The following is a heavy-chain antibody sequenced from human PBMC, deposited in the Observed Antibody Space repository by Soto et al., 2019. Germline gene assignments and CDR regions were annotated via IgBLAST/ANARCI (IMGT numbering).Heavy chain of an antibody. Sequence: GGSLRLSCAVSGFTFSSYGMHWVRQAPGKGLEWVAVIWYDGSNKYYADYVKGRFTTSRDNSKNTLYLQMNSLRAEDTAVYYCARDRSKVGRIAVAGTWGSSDYYYYGMDVCRQGTTVTVSS. CDR2: IWYDGSNK. J-gene: IGHJ6*02. CDR3: ARDRSKVGRIAVAGTWGSSDYYYYGMDV. D-gene: IGHD6-19*01. V-gene: IGHV3-33*01. CDR1: GFTFSSYG.